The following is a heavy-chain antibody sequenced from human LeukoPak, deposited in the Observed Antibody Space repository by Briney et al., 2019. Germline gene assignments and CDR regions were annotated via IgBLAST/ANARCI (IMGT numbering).Heavy chain of an antibody. J-gene: IGHJ5*02. Sequence: SETLSLTCAVYGGSFSGYYWSWIRQPPGKGLEWIGEINHSGSTNYNPSLKSRVTISVDTSKNQFSLKLSSVTAADTAVYYCARARAPSGYYGPWFDPWGQGTLVTVSS. D-gene: IGHD3-22*01. V-gene: IGHV4-34*01. CDR3: ARARAPSGYYGPWFDP. CDR2: INHSGST. CDR1: GGSFSGYY.